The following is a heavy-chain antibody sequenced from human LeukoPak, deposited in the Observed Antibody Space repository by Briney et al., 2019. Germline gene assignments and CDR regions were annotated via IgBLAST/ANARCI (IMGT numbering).Heavy chain of an antibody. Sequence: SETLSLTCTVSGGSISSSSYYWGWIRQSPGKRLEWIGSIYYSGSTYYNPSLKSRVTISVDTSKNQFSLKLNSVTAADTAVYYCASLMWGVDASDIWGQGTMVTVSS. CDR1: GGSISSSSYY. CDR2: IYYSGST. J-gene: IGHJ3*02. D-gene: IGHD3-16*01. CDR3: ASLMWGVDASDI. V-gene: IGHV4-39*01.